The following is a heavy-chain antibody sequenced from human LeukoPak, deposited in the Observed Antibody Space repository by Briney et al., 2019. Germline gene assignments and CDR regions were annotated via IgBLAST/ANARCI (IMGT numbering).Heavy chain of an antibody. J-gene: IGHJ4*02. D-gene: IGHD1-14*01. V-gene: IGHV3-74*01. CDR1: GFTFSSDW. CDR3: ARSNQADDY. CDR2: INPVGSSI. Sequence: GGSLRLSCAASGFTFSSDWMHWVRQVPGKGLVWVARINPVGSSITYADSVKGRFTISRDNAKNTLYLQMDSLRAEDTGVYYCARSNQADDYWGQGTLVTVSS.